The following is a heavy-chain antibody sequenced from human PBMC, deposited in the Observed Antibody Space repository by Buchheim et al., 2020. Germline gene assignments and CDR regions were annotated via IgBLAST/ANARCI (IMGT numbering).Heavy chain of an antibody. V-gene: IGHV4-34*01. Sequence: QVQLQESGPGLVKPSETLSLTCAVYGGSFSGYYWSWIRQPPGKGLEWIREINHSGSTNYNPSLKSRVTISVDTSKNQFSLKLSSVTAADTAVYYCARGNYYDSSGNDYWGQGTL. CDR1: GGSFSGYY. CDR3: ARGNYYDSSGNDY. CDR2: INHSGST. D-gene: IGHD3-22*01. J-gene: IGHJ4*02.